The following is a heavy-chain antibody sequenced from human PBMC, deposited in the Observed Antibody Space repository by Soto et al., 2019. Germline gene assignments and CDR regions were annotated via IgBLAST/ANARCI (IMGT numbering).Heavy chain of an antibody. J-gene: IGHJ3*02. V-gene: IGHV5-10-1*01. CDR2: IDPSDSYT. Sequence: GESLKISCKGSGYSFTSYWISWVRQMPGKGLEWMGRIDPSDSYTNYSPSFQGHVTISADKSISTAYLQWSSLKASDTAMYYCARRVSTRNRQYYDFWSGSNDAFDIWGQGTMVTVSS. CDR3: ARRVSTRNRQYYDFWSGSNDAFDI. CDR1: GYSFTSYW. D-gene: IGHD3-3*01.